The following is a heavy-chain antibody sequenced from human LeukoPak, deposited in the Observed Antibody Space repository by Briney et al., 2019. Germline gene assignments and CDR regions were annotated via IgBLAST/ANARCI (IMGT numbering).Heavy chain of an antibody. J-gene: IGHJ4*02. D-gene: IGHD3-3*02. CDR2: INWNGGST. V-gene: IGHV3-20*04. Sequence: GGSLRLSCAASGFIFDDYGMSWVRQAPGKGLEWVSRINWNGGSTGYADSVKGRFIISRDNSKSTLFLRMNSLRAEDTAVYYCARGILYPAFYFDYWGQGTLVTVSS. CDR3: ARGILYPAFYFDY. CDR1: GFIFDDYG.